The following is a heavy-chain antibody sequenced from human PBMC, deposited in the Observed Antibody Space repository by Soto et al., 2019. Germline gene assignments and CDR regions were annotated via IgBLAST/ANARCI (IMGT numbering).Heavy chain of an antibody. CDR2: IYYSGTT. CDR3: ARTYCTTTACHADGIDV. Sequence: PSETLSLTCNVSGDSVSSGSYYWTWIRQPPGRGLEWLGDIYYSGTTNYNPPLKSRITISVDTSGNQFSLKLSSVTAADTVVSFYARTYCTTTACHADGIDVWGQGTMVTVSS. J-gene: IGHJ6*02. D-gene: IGHD4-4*01. V-gene: IGHV4-61*01. CDR1: GDSVSSGSYY.